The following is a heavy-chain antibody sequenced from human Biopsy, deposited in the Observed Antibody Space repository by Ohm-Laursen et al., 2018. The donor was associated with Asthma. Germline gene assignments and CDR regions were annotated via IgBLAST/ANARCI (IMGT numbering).Heavy chain of an antibody. V-gene: IGHV3-30*01. CDR3: VRDGTDDAFDI. Sequence: SLRLSCAASGFSFSNFAIHWVRQAPGKGLEWVGVISKDASTQDYADSVRGRFTMARDNSKNTLDLQMNGLREEDTAVYYCVRDGTDDAFDIWGQGTVVSVSS. CDR1: GFSFSNFA. D-gene: IGHD1-1*01. CDR2: ISKDASTQ. J-gene: IGHJ3*02.